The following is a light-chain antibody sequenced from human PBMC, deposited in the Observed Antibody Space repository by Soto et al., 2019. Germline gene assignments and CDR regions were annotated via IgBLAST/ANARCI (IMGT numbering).Light chain of an antibody. J-gene: IGKJ1*01. CDR2: GAS. V-gene: IGKV3-20*01. CDR1: QSVDSNY. CDR3: QQYGRSPRT. Sequence: EIVLTQSPVTLSLSPGERATLSCRASQSVDSNYLAWYQQKPGQAPRLLIYGASSRATGVPDTFSGSGSGTDFTLTISRLEPEDFALYYCQQYGRSPRTFGQGTKVDIK.